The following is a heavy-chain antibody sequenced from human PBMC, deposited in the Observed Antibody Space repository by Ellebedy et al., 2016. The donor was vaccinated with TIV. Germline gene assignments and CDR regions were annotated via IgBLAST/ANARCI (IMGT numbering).Heavy chain of an antibody. D-gene: IGHD3-3*01. CDR1: GFSFSNFW. CDR3: VGFGVFNL. V-gene: IGHV3-7*01. Sequence: GESLKISCAAWGFSFSNFWMSWVRQAPGKGLEWVAHIKTDGSETYYVDSVKGRLTISRENAKNALFLQMDGLGVDDSAVYYCVGFGVFNLWGQGAPVTVSS. J-gene: IGHJ5*02. CDR2: IKTDGSET.